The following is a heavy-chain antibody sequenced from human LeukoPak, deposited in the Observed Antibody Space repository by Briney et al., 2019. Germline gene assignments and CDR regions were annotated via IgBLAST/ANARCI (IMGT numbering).Heavy chain of an antibody. CDR3: ARCHLVRGVILPCFDP. CDR1: GGSISRCGYY. Sequence: SQTLSLTCTVSGGSISRCGYYWSWIRQHPGKGLEWIGYIYYSGSTYYNPSLKSRVSISVDTSKNQFSLKLSSVTAADTAVYYCARCHLVRGVILPCFDPWGQGTLVTVSS. D-gene: IGHD3-10*01. CDR2: IYYSGST. J-gene: IGHJ5*02. V-gene: IGHV4-31*03.